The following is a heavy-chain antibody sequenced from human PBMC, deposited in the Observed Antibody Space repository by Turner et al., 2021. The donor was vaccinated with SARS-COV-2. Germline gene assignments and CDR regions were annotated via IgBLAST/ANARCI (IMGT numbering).Heavy chain of an antibody. CDR2: ISGSGGTT. CDR1: GFTFSSYA. V-gene: IGHV3-23*01. Sequence: EVQLLEPGGGLVQPEGSLRLSCAASGFTFSSYAMSWVRQAPGKGLGWVSAISGSGGTTYYADSVKGRFTISRDNSKNTLYLQMNSLRAEDTAVYYCAKADRVMIVVVITLFDYWGQGTLVTVSS. D-gene: IGHD3-22*01. J-gene: IGHJ4*02. CDR3: AKADRVMIVVVITLFDY.